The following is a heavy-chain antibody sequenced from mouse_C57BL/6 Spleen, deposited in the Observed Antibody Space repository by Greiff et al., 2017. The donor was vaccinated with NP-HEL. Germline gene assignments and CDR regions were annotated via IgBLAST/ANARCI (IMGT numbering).Heavy chain of an antibody. CDR2: IHPNSGST. D-gene: IGHD1-1*01. CDR1: GYTFTSYW. CDR3: ASYEGFAY. V-gene: IGHV1-64*01. Sequence: QVQLQQPGAELVKPGASVKLSCKASGYTFTSYWMHWVKQRPGQGLEWIGMIHPNSGSTKYNEKFKGKATLTADKSSSTAYMQLNSLTSEDSAVYFCASYEGFAYWGQGTLVTVSA. J-gene: IGHJ3*01.